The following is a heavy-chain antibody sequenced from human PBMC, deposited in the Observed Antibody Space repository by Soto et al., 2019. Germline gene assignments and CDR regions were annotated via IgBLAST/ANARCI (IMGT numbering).Heavy chain of an antibody. CDR1: GAAMSSYY. CDR2: IYNTWTT. Sequence: QLQESGPGLVKPSETLSLTCTVSGAAMSSYYWSWVRQSPGKGLEWIGYIYNTWTTDYNSSLKRLVTISVERLNFQFSLKLTSVTAAATAVYYCATDSTGYYSDAFDVWGQGARVIVSS. J-gene: IGHJ3*01. D-gene: IGHD3-22*01. CDR3: ATDSTGYYSDAFDV. V-gene: IGHV4-59*03.